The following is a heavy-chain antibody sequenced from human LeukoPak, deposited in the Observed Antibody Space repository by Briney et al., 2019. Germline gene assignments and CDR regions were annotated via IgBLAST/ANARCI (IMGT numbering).Heavy chain of an antibody. CDR2: LFGTGGFT. Sequence: GGSLRLSCAASGFTFSSYAMYSVCQVPGLGLEWVSGLFGTGGFTHYADSVKGPCTISRNNYKNTVYLQMNSLRDEDTAVYYYAKGGLRIHSDYWGQGTLVTVSS. V-gene: IGHV3-23*01. D-gene: IGHD5-12*01. J-gene: IGHJ4*02. CDR3: AKGGLRIHSDY. CDR1: GFTFSSYA.